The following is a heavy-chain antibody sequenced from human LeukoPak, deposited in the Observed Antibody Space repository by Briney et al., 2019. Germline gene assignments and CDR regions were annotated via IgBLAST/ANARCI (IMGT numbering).Heavy chain of an antibody. V-gene: IGHV1-2*02. CDR2: INPNSGGT. J-gene: IGHJ5*02. CDR1: GYRFTGYF. CDR3: ARDQMSSGGRGIRFDWLDP. Sequence: ASVKVSCKASGYRFTGYFIHWVRQAPGQGLEWMGWINPNSGGTKSAQKFQGRVTITRDTSTSTIYMDLSTLTSDDTAIYYCARDQMSSGGRGIRFDWLDPWGQGTLVTVSS. D-gene: IGHD3-10*01.